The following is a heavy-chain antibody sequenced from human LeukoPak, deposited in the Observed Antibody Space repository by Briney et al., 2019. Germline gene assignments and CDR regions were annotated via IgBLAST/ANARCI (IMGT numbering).Heavy chain of an antibody. CDR1: GFTFSSYA. V-gene: IGHV3-23*01. D-gene: IGHD3-22*01. CDR3: AIGRIAGRLYDSSGYYLGYFDY. CDR2: ISGSGGST. Sequence: GGSLRLSCAASGFTFSSYAMSWVRQAPGKGLEWVSAISGSGGSTYYADSVKGRFTISRDNSKNTLYLQVNSLRAEDTAVYYCAIGRIAGRLYDSSGYYLGYFDYWGQGTLVTVSS. J-gene: IGHJ4*02.